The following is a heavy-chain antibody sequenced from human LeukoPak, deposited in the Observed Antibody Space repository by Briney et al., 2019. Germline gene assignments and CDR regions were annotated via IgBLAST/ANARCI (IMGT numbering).Heavy chain of an antibody. CDR2: IYTSGST. CDR3: ARLIGVHYGGGDAFDI. D-gene: IGHD7-27*01. J-gene: IGHJ3*02. Sequence: SETLSLTCTVSGGSISSGSYYWSWIRQPAGKGLEWIGRIYTSGSTNYNPSLKSRVTISVDTSKNQFSLKLSSVTAADTAVYYCARLIGVHYGGGDAFDIWGQGTMVTVSS. CDR1: GGSISSGSYY. V-gene: IGHV4-61*02.